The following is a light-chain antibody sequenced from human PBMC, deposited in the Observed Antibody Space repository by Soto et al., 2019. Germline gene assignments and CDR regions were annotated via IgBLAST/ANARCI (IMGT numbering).Light chain of an antibody. CDR3: SSYTSSTTVV. V-gene: IGLV2-14*01. CDR2: DVG. CDR1: SSDVGTYIY. J-gene: IGLJ2*01. Sequence: QSALTQPASVSGSPGQSITISCTGTSSDVGTYIYVSWYLQHPGKAPKLLIYDVGNRPSGVADRFSGSKSGNTASLTISGHQADDEADYYCSSYTSSTTVVFGGGTQLTVL.